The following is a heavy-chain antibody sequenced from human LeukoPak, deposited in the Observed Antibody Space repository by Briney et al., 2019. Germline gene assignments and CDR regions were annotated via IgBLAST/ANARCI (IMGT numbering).Heavy chain of an antibody. J-gene: IGHJ4*02. CDR2: ISGSGGST. D-gene: IGHD2-15*01. V-gene: IGHV3-23*01. CDR1: GFTFSSYA. Sequence: PGGSLRLSCAASGFTFSSYAMSWVRQAPGKGLEWVSAISGSGGSTYYADSVNGRFTISRDNSKNTLYLQMISLRAEDTAVYYCAKALGGGNYYDYWGQGTLVTVSS. CDR3: AKALGGGNYYDY.